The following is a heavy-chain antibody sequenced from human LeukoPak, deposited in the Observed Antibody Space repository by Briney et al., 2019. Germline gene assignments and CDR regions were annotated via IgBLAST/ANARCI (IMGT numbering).Heavy chain of an antibody. D-gene: IGHD3-10*01. Sequence: SVKVSCKASGYTFTNYAISWVRQAPGQGLEWMGGIIPIFGTANYAQKFQGRVTITADKSTSTAYMELSSLRSEDTAVYYCASGNIYYGSGSYYNNAFGYWGQGTLVTVSS. CDR2: IIPIFGTA. CDR3: ASGNIYYGSGSYYNNAFGY. V-gene: IGHV1-69*06. J-gene: IGHJ4*02. CDR1: GYTFTNYA.